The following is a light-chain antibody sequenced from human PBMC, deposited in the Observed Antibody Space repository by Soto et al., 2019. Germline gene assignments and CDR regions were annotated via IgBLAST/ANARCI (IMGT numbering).Light chain of an antibody. V-gene: IGLV2-23*01. Sequence: SALTQPASVSGSPGQSITISCTGTSSDFGSYNLVSWYQQHPGKAPKLMIYEDIERPSGVSNRFSGSKSGNTASLTISGLQTEDEADYYCCSYAGGASVVFGGGTKLTVL. CDR1: SSDFGSYNL. J-gene: IGLJ2*01. CDR2: EDI. CDR3: CSYAGGASVV.